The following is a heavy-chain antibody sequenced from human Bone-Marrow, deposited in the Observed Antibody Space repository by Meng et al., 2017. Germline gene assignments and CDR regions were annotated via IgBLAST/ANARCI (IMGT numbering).Heavy chain of an antibody. V-gene: IGHV4-34*01. CDR2: INHSGST. J-gene: IGHJ2*01. D-gene: IGHD3-10*01. CDR1: GCSFSGYY. Sequence: QVPLQQWGAGLLTPSEILSPTAACYGCSFSGYYWSRIRQPPGKGLEWIGEINHSGSTNYHPSLKSRVTISVDTSKNQFSLKLSSVTAADTAVYYCARVKLIRGKRGYFDLWGRGTLVTVSS. CDR3: ARVKLIRGKRGYFDL.